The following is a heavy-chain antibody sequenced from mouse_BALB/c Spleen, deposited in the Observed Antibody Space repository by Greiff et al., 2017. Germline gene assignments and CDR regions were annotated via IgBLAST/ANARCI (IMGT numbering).Heavy chain of an antibody. V-gene: IGHV2-9-2*01. CDR3: VRETTAIAMDY. CDR1: GFSLTSYD. Sequence: VKLVESGPGLVAPSQSLSITCTVSGFSLTSYDISWIRQPPGKGLEWLGVIWTGGGTNYNSAFMSRLSISKDNSKSQVFLKMNSLQTDDTAIYYCVRETTAIAMDYWGQGTSVTVSS. CDR2: IWTGGGT. D-gene: IGHD1-2*01. J-gene: IGHJ4*01.